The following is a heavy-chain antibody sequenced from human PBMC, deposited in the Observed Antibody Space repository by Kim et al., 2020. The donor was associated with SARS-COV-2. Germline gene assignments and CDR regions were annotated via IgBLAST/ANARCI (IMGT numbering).Heavy chain of an antibody. CDR1: GFTFGDYA. Sequence: GGSLRLSCTASGFTFGDYAMSWFRQAPGKGLEWVGFIRSKAYGGTTEYAASVKGRFTISRDDSKSIAYLQMNSLKTEDTAVYYCTRRGSTSWFSYYFDYWGQGTLVTVSS. CDR2: IRSKAYGGTT. V-gene: IGHV3-49*03. D-gene: IGHD2-2*01. J-gene: IGHJ4*02. CDR3: TRRGSTSWFSYYFDY.